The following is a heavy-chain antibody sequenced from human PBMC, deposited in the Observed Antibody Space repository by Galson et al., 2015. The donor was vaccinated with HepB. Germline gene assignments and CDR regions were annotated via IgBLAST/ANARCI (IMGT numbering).Heavy chain of an antibody. V-gene: IGHV1-69*13. CDR2: IFPLSGTP. Sequence: SVKVSCKASGGTFSTYAINWVRQAPGQGLEWMGGIFPLSGTPNYAQNFQGRVTINADEFTRTAYMELSSLRSEDTAVYYCARGADGHYGANWLDPWGQGTLVTVSS. D-gene: IGHD4-17*01. CDR3: ARGADGHYGANWLDP. J-gene: IGHJ5*02. CDR1: GGTFSTYA.